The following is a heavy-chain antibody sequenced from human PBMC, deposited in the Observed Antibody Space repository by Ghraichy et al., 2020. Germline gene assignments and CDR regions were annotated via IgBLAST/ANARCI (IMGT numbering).Heavy chain of an antibody. J-gene: IGHJ6*03. CDR3: ASGGWIFEVYYYYYMDV. CDR1: GGTFSSYA. CDR2: IIPIFGTA. D-gene: IGHD3-3*01. V-gene: IGHV1-69*13. Sequence: SVKVSCKASGGTFSSYAISWVRQAPGQGLEWMGGIIPIFGTANYAQKFQGRVTITADESTSTAYMELSSLRSEDTAVYYCASGGWIFEVYYYYYMDVWGKGTTVTVSS.